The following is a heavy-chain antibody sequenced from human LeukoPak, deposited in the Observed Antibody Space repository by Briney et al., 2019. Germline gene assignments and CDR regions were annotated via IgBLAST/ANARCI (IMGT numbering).Heavy chain of an antibody. CDR1: GGTFISYA. D-gene: IGHD6-19*01. CDR2: IIPILGIA. J-gene: IGHJ4*02. Sequence: GASVKVSCKASGGTFISYAISWVRQAPGQGLEWMGRIIPILGIANYAQKFQGRVTITADKSTSTAYMELSSLRSEDTAVYYCARGAGQSLFDYWGQGTLVTVSS. CDR3: ARGAGQSLFDY. V-gene: IGHV1-69*04.